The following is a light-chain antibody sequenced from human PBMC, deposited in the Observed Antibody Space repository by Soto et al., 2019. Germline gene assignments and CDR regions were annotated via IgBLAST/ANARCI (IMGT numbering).Light chain of an antibody. CDR1: DSDIGSHS. CDR3: ATWADSVNGVV. V-gene: IGLV1-44*01. Sequence: QAVLIQPPSVSGTPGQTVTISCSGSDSDIGSHSVDWYQQIPGTTPRLIINSNDERPSGVPGRFSGSKSGTSASLAIRGLQSEDDADYYCATWADSVNGVVFGGGTKLTVL. CDR2: SND. J-gene: IGLJ2*01.